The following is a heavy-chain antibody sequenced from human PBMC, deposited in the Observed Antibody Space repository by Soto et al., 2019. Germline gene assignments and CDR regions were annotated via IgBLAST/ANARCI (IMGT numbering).Heavy chain of an antibody. J-gene: IGHJ4*02. V-gene: IGHV2-5*02. CDR1: WFSIRTSGVG. CDR3: AHISEIFDY. CDR2: IYWDDDK. Sequence: GAGPMLGNPPQSLTLTCTLSWFSIRTSGVGVGWIRQPPGKALEWLALIYWDDDKRYSPSLKGRLTITKDTSKNQVVLTMTNMDPVDTATYYCAHISEIFDYWGQGTLVTVSS. D-gene: IGHD3-16*02.